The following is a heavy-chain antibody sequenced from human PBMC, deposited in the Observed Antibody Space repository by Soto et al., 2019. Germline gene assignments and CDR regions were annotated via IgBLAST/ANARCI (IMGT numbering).Heavy chain of an antibody. CDR2: IYPGDSDT. V-gene: IGHV5-51*01. J-gene: IGHJ4*02. D-gene: IGHD5-12*01. Sequence: PGESLKISCKGSGYSFVIYWIGWVRQMPGKGLEWMGIIYPGDSDTRYSPSFQGQVTISADKSITTVYLQWSSLKASDTTMYYCARTDGYEIEYWGQGTLVTVSS. CDR3: ARTDGYEIEY. CDR1: GYSFVIYW.